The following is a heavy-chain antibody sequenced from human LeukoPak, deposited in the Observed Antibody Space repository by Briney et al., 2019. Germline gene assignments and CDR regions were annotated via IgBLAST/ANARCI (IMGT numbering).Heavy chain of an antibody. V-gene: IGHV3-30-3*01. J-gene: IGHJ6*03. CDR3: ARDQGWNVPAATPNYYYYYMDV. Sequence: GGSLRLSCAASGFTLSSYAMHWVRQAPGKGLEWVAVISYDGSNKYYADSVKGRFTISRDNSKNTLYLQMNSLRAEDTAVYYCARDQGWNVPAATPNYYYYYMDVWGKGTTVTVSS. CDR2: ISYDGSNK. D-gene: IGHD2-2*01. CDR1: GFTLSSYA.